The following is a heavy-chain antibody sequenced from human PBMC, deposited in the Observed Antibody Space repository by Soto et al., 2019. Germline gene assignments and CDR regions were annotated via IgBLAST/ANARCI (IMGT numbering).Heavy chain of an antibody. D-gene: IGHD3-9*01. J-gene: IGHJ6*03. Sequence: ASVKVSCKASGYTFTSHDMNWVRQATGQGLEWMGWMNPDSGDTAYAQKFQGRVTMTRNTSISTAYMELRSLRSEDTAVYYCARFDLRGYYYYYMDGWGKGNTVTVSS. CDR3: ARFDLRGYYYYYMDG. CDR2: MNPDSGDT. V-gene: IGHV1-8*01. CDR1: GYTFTSHD.